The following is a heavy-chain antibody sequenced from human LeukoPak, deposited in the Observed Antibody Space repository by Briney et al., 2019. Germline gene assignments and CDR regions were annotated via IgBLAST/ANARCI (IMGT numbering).Heavy chain of an antibody. CDR2: IYYSGST. J-gene: IGHJ6*03. CDR1: GGSISSSSYY. CDR3: ARAAYVDTAIGILYYYYYMDV. D-gene: IGHD5-18*01. Sequence: PSETLSLTCPVSGGSISSSSYYWGWIRQPPGKGLEWFGHIYYSGSTNYNPSLKSRVTISVDTSKNQFSLKLSSVTAADTAVYYCARAAYVDTAIGILYYYYYMDVWDKGTTVTISS. V-gene: IGHV4-61*05.